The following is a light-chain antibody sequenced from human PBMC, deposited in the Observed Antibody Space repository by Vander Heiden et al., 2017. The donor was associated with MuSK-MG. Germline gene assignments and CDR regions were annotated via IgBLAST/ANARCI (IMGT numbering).Light chain of an antibody. J-gene: IGKJ4*01. CDR2: GAS. CDR3: QQYNNWPLT. V-gene: IGKV3-15*01. CDR1: QSLSGN. Sequence: EIVMTQSPATLSVSPGERATLSCRASQSLSGNLAWYQQKPGQAPRLLTYGASTRATGIPARFSGSGSGTEFTLTISSLQSEDFAVYYCQQYNNWPLTFGGGTKVEIK.